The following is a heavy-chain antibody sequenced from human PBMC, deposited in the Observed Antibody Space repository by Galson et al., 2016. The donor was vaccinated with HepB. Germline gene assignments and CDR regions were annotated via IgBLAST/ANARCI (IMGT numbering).Heavy chain of an antibody. CDR2: INSDGNSI. D-gene: IGHD3-10*01. Sequence: SLRLSCAASGFTFTSHWMHWVRQAPGKGLVWVSRINSDGNSITYADSVKGRFAISRDNAKNTVHLQMNSLRAEDTAVYYCTRDYYGSLDHWGQGALVTVSS. V-gene: IGHV3-74*01. J-gene: IGHJ4*02. CDR3: TRDYYGSLDH. CDR1: GFTFTSHW.